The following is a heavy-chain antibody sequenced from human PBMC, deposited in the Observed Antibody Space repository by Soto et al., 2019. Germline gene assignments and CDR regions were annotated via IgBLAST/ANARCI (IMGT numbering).Heavy chain of an antibody. CDR1: GGSISSSSYY. D-gene: IGHD1-20*01. CDR2: IYYSGST. CDR3: ARRLYNWNYFDY. V-gene: IGHV4-39*01. J-gene: IGHJ4*02. Sequence: SETLSLTCTVSGGSISSSSYYWGWIRQPPGKGLEWIGSIYYSGSTYYNPSLKSRVTISVDTPKNQFSLKLGSVTAADTAVYYCARRLYNWNYFDYWGQGTLVTVSS.